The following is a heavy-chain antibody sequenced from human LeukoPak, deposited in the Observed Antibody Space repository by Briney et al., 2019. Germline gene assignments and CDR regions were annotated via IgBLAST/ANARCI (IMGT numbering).Heavy chain of an antibody. CDR3: ARHPADY. Sequence: SETLSLTCTVSGGSISGYYWSWIRQPPGKGLVWIGCFYYTGSTNYNPSLKSRVTISVDTSKNQFSLKLSSVTAADTAVYYCARHPADYWGQGALVTVSS. CDR2: FYYTGST. V-gene: IGHV4-59*08. CDR1: GGSISGYY. J-gene: IGHJ4*02.